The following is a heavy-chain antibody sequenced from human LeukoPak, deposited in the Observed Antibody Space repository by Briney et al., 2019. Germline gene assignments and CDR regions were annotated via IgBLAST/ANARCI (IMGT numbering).Heavy chain of an antibody. CDR3: ARDNYDILTEGWFDP. J-gene: IGHJ5*02. D-gene: IGHD3-9*01. V-gene: IGHV4-59*01. Sequence: SETLSLTCAVSGGSISSYYWSWIRQPPGKGLEWIGYIYYSGSTNYNPSLKSRVTISVDTSKNQFSLKLSSVTAADTAVYYCARDNYDILTEGWFDPWGQGTLVTVSS. CDR2: IYYSGST. CDR1: GGSISSYY.